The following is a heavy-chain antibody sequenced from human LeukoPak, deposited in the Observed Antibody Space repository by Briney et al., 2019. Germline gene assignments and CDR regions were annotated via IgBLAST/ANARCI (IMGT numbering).Heavy chain of an antibody. CDR2: IYDSGST. D-gene: IGHD2-15*01. Sequence: SETLSLTCTVSGGSISNYFWSRIRQPPGKGLEWIGYIYDSGSTNYNPSLKTRLTISVDTSKNQFSLKLTSVTAADTAMYCCARGGSPRFDPWGQGTLVTVSS. V-gene: IGHV4-59*01. J-gene: IGHJ5*02. CDR3: ARGGSPRFDP. CDR1: GGSISNYF.